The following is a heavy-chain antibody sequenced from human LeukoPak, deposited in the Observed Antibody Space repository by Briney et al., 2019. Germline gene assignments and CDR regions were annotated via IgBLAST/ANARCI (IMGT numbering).Heavy chain of an antibody. CDR1: GFAFSTYA. CDR2: ISNGGGST. Sequence: GGSLRLSCAASGFAFSTYAMSWVRQAPGKGLEWVSAISNGGGSTYYGDSVKGRFTISRGNSKNTLDLQMNSLRAEDTAIYYCAKRSLSYDSSGHLHSFDYWGQGTLVTVSS. CDR3: AKRSLSYDSSGHLHSFDY. V-gene: IGHV3-23*01. J-gene: IGHJ4*02. D-gene: IGHD3-22*01.